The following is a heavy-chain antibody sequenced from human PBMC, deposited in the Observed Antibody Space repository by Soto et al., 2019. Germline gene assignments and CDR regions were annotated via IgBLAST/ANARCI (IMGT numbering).Heavy chain of an antibody. D-gene: IGHD3-10*01. J-gene: IGHJ4*02. CDR3: ARDFRSPHGLWFGEYYFDY. Sequence: ASVKVSCKASGYTFTGYYMHWVRQAPGQGLEWMGWINPNSGGTNYAQKFQGRVTMTRDTSISTAYMELSRLRSDDTAVYYCARDFRSPHGLWFGEYYFDYWGQGTLVTVSS. V-gene: IGHV1-2*02. CDR1: GYTFTGYY. CDR2: INPNSGGT.